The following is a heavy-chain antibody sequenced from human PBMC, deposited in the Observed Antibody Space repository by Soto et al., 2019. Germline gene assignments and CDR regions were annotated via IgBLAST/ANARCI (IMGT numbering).Heavy chain of an antibody. J-gene: IGHJ4*02. CDR1: GGSISSYY. D-gene: IGHD5-18*01. CDR2: IYYSGST. CDR3: ARGRIQLWYPFDY. V-gene: IGHV4-59*01. Sequence: QVQLQESGPGPVKPSETLSLTCTVSGGSISSYYWSWIRQPPGKGLEWIGYIYYSGSTNYNPSLKCRVTILVDPSKYPFSLQLSSVTAADTAVYYCARGRIQLWYPFDYWGQGTLVTVSS.